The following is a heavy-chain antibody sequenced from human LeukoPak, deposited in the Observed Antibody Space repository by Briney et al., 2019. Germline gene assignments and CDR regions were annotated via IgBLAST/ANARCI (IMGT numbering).Heavy chain of an antibody. Sequence: ASVKVSCKASGYTFSSYDINWVRQATGQGLEWMGRIIPILGIANYAQKFQGRVTITADKSTSTAYMELSSLRSEDTAVYYCAREFVGYCSSTSCPPAFDIWGQGTMVTVSS. J-gene: IGHJ3*02. V-gene: IGHV1-69*04. CDR2: IIPILGIA. CDR1: GYTFSSYD. CDR3: AREFVGYCSSTSCPPAFDI. D-gene: IGHD2-2*01.